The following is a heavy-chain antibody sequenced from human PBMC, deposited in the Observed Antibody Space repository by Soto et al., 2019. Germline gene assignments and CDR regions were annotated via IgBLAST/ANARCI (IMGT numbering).Heavy chain of an antibody. CDR3: ARGQWGAFDL. J-gene: IGHJ3*01. V-gene: IGHV3-74*01. CDR1: GFTCSYYW. Sequence: DVQLVESGGGSVQPGGSLSLSCAATGFTCSYYWMHWVRQAPGKGLVWVSRIHSDGSSTTDADSVKGRFTISRDNAKNTLYLQMNSLRAEDTAVYYCARGQWGAFDLWGQGTMVTVAS. D-gene: IGHD1-26*01. CDR2: IHSDGSST.